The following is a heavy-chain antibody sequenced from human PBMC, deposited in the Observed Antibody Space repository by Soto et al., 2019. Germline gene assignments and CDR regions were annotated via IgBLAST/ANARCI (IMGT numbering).Heavy chain of an antibody. CDR1: GYTFTRYG. J-gene: IGHJ1*01. CDR2: ISGYNGNT. D-gene: IGHD6-19*01. V-gene: IGHV1-18*01. Sequence: QVQLVQSGAEVKKPGASVKVSCKASGYTFTRYGISWVRQAPGQGLEWMGWISGYNGNTNYAQKIQGRVTETTDTATRTGYMALRSLRADDTAVYYSVRDLTGGQETSGWYPTQQWGQGTLVTVSS. CDR3: VRDLTGGQETSGWYPTQQ.